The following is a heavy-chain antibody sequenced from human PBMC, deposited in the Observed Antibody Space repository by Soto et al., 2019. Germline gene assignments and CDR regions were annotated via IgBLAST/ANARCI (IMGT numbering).Heavy chain of an antibody. D-gene: IGHD6-19*01. J-gene: IGHJ4*02. CDR1: GFTFSSYA. V-gene: IGHV3-23*01. CDR3: AKRSGWSISY. Sequence: GAPRLSCAASGFTFSSYAMSWVRQAPGKRLEWVSAISGSGGSTYYADSVKGRFTISRDNSKNTLYLQMNSLRAEDTAVYYCAKRSGWSISYWGQGTLVTVSS. CDR2: ISGSGGST.